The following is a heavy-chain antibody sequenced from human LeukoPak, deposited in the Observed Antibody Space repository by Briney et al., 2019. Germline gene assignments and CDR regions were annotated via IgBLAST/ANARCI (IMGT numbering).Heavy chain of an antibody. CDR3: ATASGSGSYDFDY. CDR2: FDPEDGET. J-gene: IGHJ4*02. V-gene: IGHV1-24*01. Sequence: EASVKVSCKVSGYTLTELSMHWVRQAPGKGLEWMGGFDPEDGETIYAQKFQGRVTMTEDTSTDTAYMELSSLRSEDTAVYYCATASGSGSYDFDYWGQGTLVTVSS. CDR1: GYTLTELS. D-gene: IGHD3-10*01.